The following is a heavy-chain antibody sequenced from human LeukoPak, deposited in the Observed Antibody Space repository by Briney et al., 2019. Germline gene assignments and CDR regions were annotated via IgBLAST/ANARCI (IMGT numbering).Heavy chain of an antibody. V-gene: IGHV3-21*01. CDR3: ARDPLAYDSSGYPPFVDY. CDR1: GFTFSSYS. CDR2: ISSSSSYI. Sequence: GGSLRLSCAASGFTFSSYSMNWVRQAPGKGLEWVSYISSSSSYIYYADSVKGRFTISRDNAKNSLYLQMNSLRAEDTAVYYCARDPLAYDSSGYPPFVDYWGQGTLVTVSS. D-gene: IGHD3-22*01. J-gene: IGHJ4*02.